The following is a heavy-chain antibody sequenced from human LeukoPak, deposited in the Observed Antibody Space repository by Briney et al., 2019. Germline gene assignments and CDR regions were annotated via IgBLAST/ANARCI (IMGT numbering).Heavy chain of an antibody. J-gene: IGHJ3*02. CDR1: GGSISSGGYY. V-gene: IGHV4-61*08. Sequence: SETLSLTCTVSGGSISSGGYYWSWIRQHPGKGLEWIGYIYYSGSTNYNPSLKNRVTISVDTSKNQFSLKLSSVTAADTAVYYCARDLATAATADRAFDIWGQGAMVTVSS. D-gene: IGHD6-13*01. CDR2: IYYSGST. CDR3: ARDLATAATADRAFDI.